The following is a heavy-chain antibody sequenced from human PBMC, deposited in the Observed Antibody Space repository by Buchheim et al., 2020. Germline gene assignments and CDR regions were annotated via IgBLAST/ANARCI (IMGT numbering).Heavy chain of an antibody. CDR3: AKASYGGNSEPYYYYMDV. CDR1: GFTFSSYG. Sequence: QVQLVESGGGVVQPGRSLRLSCAASGFTFSSYGMHWVRQAPGKGLEWVAVISYDGSNKYYADSVKGRFTISRDNSKNTLYLQMNSLRAEDTAVYYCAKASYGGNSEPYYYYMDVWGKGTT. CDR2: ISYDGSNK. J-gene: IGHJ6*03. D-gene: IGHD4-23*01. V-gene: IGHV3-30*18.